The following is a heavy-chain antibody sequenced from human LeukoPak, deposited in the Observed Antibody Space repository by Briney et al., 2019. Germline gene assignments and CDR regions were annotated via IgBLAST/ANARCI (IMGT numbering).Heavy chain of an antibody. CDR1: GFTFSSYS. Sequence: GGSLRLSCAASGFTFSSYSMNWVRQAPGKGLEWVSSISSSSSYIYYADSVKGRFTISRDNSKNSLYLQMNSLRTEDTALYYCAKGGPSYYYDSSGFGHFDYWGQGTLVTVSS. D-gene: IGHD3-22*01. J-gene: IGHJ4*02. CDR3: AKGGPSYYYDSSGFGHFDY. CDR2: ISSSSSYI. V-gene: IGHV3-21*04.